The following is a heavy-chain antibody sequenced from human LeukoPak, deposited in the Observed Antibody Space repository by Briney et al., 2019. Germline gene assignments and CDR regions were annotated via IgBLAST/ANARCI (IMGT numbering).Heavy chain of an antibody. V-gene: IGHV3-21*01. CDR2: ISSSSSYI. CDR1: GFTFSSYS. Sequence: GGSLRLSCAASGFTFSSYSMNWVRQAPGKGLEWVSSISSSSSYIYYADSVKGRFTISRDNAKNSLYLQMNSLRAEDTAVYYCARGRVGAFSDYWGQGTLVTVSS. CDR3: ARGRVGAFSDY. J-gene: IGHJ4*02. D-gene: IGHD1-26*01.